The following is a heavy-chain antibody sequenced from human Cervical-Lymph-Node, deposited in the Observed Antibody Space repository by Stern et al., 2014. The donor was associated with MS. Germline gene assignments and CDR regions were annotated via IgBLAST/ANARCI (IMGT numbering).Heavy chain of an antibody. D-gene: IGHD4-11*01. Sequence: VKLVESGPGLVKPSGTLSLTCAISGGSISGSSWWSWVRQTPGKGLEWIGEIYHNGGTNYNPSLKSRLTISVDKSKNQFSLKLSSVTAADTAMYYCTRNGFYSLDYWGQGILVTVSS. CDR1: GGSISGSSW. V-gene: IGHV4-4*02. CDR3: TRNGFYSLDY. J-gene: IGHJ4*02. CDR2: IYHNGGT.